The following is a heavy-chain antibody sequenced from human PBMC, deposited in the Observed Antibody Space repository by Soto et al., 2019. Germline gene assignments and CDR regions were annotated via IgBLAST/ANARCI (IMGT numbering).Heavy chain of an antibody. CDR2: MNAGVGNT. Sequence: HVELVQSGADVKNPGASVTTSCKASGYTFTDYALHWVRQAPGQRLEWMGWMNAGVGNTLYSQKFQGRITITRDTSASTAYMELNSLKSEDTAIYYCARDTGYTFGSLNYWGPGTLVTVSS. CDR3: ARDTGYTFGSLNY. CDR1: GYTFTDYA. J-gene: IGHJ4*02. D-gene: IGHD5-18*01. V-gene: IGHV1-3*01.